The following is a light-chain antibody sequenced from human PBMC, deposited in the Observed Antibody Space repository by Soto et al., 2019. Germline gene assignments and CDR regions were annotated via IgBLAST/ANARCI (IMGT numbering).Light chain of an antibody. Sequence: DIQMTQSPSTLSASVGDRVIITCRASQSVNSWLAWYQQKPGKAPNLLIYKASSLESGVPSRFSGSGSGTEFTLTISSLQTDDFATYYCQQYNSYSIFTFGPGTKVDLK. CDR2: KAS. CDR1: QSVNSW. CDR3: QQYNSYSIFT. V-gene: IGKV1-5*03. J-gene: IGKJ3*01.